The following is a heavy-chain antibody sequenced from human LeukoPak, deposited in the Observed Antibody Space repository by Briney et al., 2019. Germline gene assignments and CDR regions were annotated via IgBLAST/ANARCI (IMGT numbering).Heavy chain of an antibody. V-gene: IGHV6-1*01. D-gene: IGHD2-15*01. CDR3: ARVDGSCSGGSCPSGNWFDP. J-gene: IGHJ5*02. CDR1: GDSVSSNSAA. Sequence: SQTLSLTCAISGDSVSSNSAAWNWIRQSPSRGLEWLGRTYYRSKLYNDYAVSVKSRITINPDTSKNQFSLKLSSVTAADTAVYYCARVDGSCSGGSCPSGNWFDPWGQGTLVTVSS. CDR2: TYYRSKLYN.